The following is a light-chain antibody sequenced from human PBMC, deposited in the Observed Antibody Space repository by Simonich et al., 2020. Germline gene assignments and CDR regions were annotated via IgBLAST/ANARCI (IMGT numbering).Light chain of an antibody. CDR3: QQYNNWPPYT. J-gene: IGKJ2*01. CDR2: GAS. Sequence: EIVMTQSPATLSVSPGERATLSCRASQPVSSNFAWYQQKPGQAPRLLIYGASTRATAIPASFRGSGAGTEFTLTISSMQSEDFAVYYWQQYNNWPPYTFGQGTKLEIK. V-gene: IGKV3-15*01. CDR1: QPVSSN.